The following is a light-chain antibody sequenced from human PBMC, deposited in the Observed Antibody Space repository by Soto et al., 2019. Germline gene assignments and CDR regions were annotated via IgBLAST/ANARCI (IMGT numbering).Light chain of an antibody. CDR3: SSYAGSNNPVV. J-gene: IGLJ2*01. Sequence: HSALTQPPSASGSPGQSVTISCTGTSSDVGSYKYVSWYQQHPGKAPKLMIYEVSQRPSGVPDRFSGSKSGNTASLTVSGLQADDEADYYCSSYAGSNNPVVFGGGTKLTVL. CDR1: SSDVGSYKY. CDR2: EVS. V-gene: IGLV2-8*01.